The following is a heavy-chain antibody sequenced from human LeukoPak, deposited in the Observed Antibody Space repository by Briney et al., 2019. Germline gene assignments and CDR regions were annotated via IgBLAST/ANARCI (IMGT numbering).Heavy chain of an antibody. J-gene: IGHJ4*02. Sequence: GESLKISCKGSEYSFTNYWIGWVRQMPVKGREWMGIIYPGDADTRYSPSFQGHVTISSDKSMTTAYLHWNSLKASYTARYYLARMGIVGATKGIFDYWGPGTLVTVSS. V-gene: IGHV5-51*01. CDR1: EYSFTNYW. CDR3: ARMGIVGATKGIFDY. CDR2: IYPGDADT. D-gene: IGHD1-26*01.